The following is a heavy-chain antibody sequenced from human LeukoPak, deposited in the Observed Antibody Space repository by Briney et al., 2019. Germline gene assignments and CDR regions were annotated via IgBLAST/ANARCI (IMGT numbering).Heavy chain of an antibody. Sequence: GGSLRLSCAASGFAFSSSWMHWVRQAPGRGLVWVSRINEDGTGTSYADSVKGRFAISRDNAKNTLYLQMNSLRVEDTAVYYCSPIFYAPDYWGQGTQVTVSS. J-gene: IGHJ4*02. V-gene: IGHV3-74*01. CDR1: GFAFSSSW. CDR3: SPIFYAPDY. CDR2: INEDGTGT. D-gene: IGHD5/OR15-5a*01.